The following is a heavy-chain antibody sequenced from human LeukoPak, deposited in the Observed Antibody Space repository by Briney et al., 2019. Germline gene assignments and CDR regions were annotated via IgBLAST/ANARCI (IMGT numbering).Heavy chain of an antibody. CDR1: GYTFSGYY. CDR2: INPNSGGT. V-gene: IGHV1-2*02. J-gene: IGHJ4*02. Sequence: ASVKVSCKASGYTFSGYYIHWVRQAPGQGLEWMGWINPNSGGTNYAQRFQGRVTMTRDTSISTAYMDLSRLRSDDTAVYYCARVGTTVEIDYWGQGTLVTVSS. D-gene: IGHD4-23*01. CDR3: ARVGTTVEIDY.